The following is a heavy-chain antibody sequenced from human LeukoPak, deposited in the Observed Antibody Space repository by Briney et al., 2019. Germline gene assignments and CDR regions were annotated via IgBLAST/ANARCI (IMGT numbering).Heavy chain of an antibody. J-gene: IGHJ5*02. V-gene: IGHV1-46*01. CDR2: INPSGGST. CDR1: GYSFTDFY. CDR3: AYYDFWSGKGWFDP. Sequence: ASVKVSCKASGYSFTDFYIHWVRQAPGQGLEWMGIINPSGGSTSYAQKFQGRVTMTRDTSTSTVYMELSSLRSEDTAVYYCAYYDFWSGKGWFDPWGQGTLVTVSS. D-gene: IGHD3-3*01.